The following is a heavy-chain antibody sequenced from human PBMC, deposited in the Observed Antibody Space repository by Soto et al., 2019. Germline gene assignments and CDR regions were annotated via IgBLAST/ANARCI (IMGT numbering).Heavy chain of an antibody. CDR3: ATGRKSDYGGNSNWFAP. J-gene: IGHJ5*02. V-gene: IGHV4-59*01. CDR2: IYYSGST. D-gene: IGHD4-17*01. Sequence: SETLSLTCTLSGGSISSYYWSWIRPPPGKGLEWLGDIYYSGSTNYNLSLKSRVTISVDTSKNPFSLKLISVTAADTAVHYLATGRKSDYGGNSNWFAPWGQGTLVTIAS. CDR1: GGSISSYY.